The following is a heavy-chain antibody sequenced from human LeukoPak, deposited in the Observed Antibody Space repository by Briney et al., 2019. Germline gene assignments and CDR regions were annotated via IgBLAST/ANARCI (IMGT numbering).Heavy chain of an antibody. D-gene: IGHD1-26*01. Sequence: PGGSLRLSCEASGFSFTSYWMSWFRQAPGKGLEWVGRIKSKTDGGTSDYAAPVQGRFTISRDDSKNTLYLQMNSLKIEDTAVYYCATDPGEWEPIWGQGTMVTVSS. CDR2: IKSKTDGGTS. CDR3: ATDPGEWEPI. J-gene: IGHJ3*02. CDR1: GFSFTSYW. V-gene: IGHV3-15*01.